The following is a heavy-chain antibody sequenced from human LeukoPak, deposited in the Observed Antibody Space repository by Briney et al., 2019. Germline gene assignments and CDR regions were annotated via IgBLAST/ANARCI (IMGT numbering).Heavy chain of an antibody. J-gene: IGHJ4*02. D-gene: IGHD3-22*01. V-gene: IGHV3-21*01. CDR2: ISSSSSHI. CDR1: GFTLNSYS. Sequence: AGSLPLSCAASGFTLNSYSMNWVRQAPGKGLEWVSSISSSSSHIYYPDSVKGRITISRDNAKNSLYLQMNSLRAEDTAVYYCARDGGYYGNDYWGQGTLVTVSS. CDR3: ARDGGYYGNDY.